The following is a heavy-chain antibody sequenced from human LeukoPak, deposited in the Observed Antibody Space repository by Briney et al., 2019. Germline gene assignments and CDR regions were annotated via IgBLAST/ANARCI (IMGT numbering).Heavy chain of an antibody. CDR3: ARGRRTAVVTDFDY. J-gene: IGHJ4*02. D-gene: IGHD2-21*02. CDR1: VGSISSYY. V-gene: IGHV4-59*01. Sequence: PSETLSLTCTLSVGSISSYYWTWIRQPPGKGLEWIGYIHYSGSSRSHPSLNSRVTMSVDTSKSQFSLKLTSVTAADTAVYYCARGRRTAVVTDFDYWGQGTLVTVSS. CDR2: IHYSGSS.